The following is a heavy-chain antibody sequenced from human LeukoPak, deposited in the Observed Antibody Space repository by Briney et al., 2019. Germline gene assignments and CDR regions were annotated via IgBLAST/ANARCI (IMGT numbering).Heavy chain of an antibody. J-gene: IGHJ6*03. D-gene: IGHD1-1*01. CDR3: ATGGTTGGYMDV. V-gene: IGHV1-24*01. CDR2: FDPEDGET. CDR1: GYTLTELS. Sequence: GASVKVSCKVSGYTLTELSMHWVRQAPGKGLEWMGGFDPEDGETIYAQKFQGRVTMTEDTSTDTAYMELSSLRSEDTAVYYCATGGTTGGYMDVWGKGTTVTVSS.